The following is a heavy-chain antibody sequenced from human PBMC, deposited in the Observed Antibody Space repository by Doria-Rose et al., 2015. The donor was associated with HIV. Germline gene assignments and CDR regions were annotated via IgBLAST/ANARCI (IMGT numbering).Heavy chain of an antibody. Sequence: VASVSSRGYYWNWIRQVPGKGLESLGYTYYTGTSDYSPSLKSRLNMAVDTSKNQFSLKLSFVTVADTAVYYCARMGSYRELDYWGQGALVIVSA. CDR3: ARMGSYRELDY. CDR2: TYYTGTS. V-gene: IGHV4-31*02. J-gene: IGHJ4*02. D-gene: IGHD3-3*01. CDR1: VASVSSRGYY.